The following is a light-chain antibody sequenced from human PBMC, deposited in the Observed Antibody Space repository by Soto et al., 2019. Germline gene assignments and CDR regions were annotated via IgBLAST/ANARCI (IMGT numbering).Light chain of an antibody. CDR1: QSVSSSY. Sequence: EIVLTQSPGTLSFSPGERATLSCRASQSVSSSYLAWYQQQPGQAPRLRIYGASSRATGIPDRFSGSGSGTGFTLTISRLEPEDFAVYYCQQYGSSPWTFGQGTKVAIK. CDR3: QQYGSSPWT. J-gene: IGKJ1*01. CDR2: GAS. V-gene: IGKV3-20*01.